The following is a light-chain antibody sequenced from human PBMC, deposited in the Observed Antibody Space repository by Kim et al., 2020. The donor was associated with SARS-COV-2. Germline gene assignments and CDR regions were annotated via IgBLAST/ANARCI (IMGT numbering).Light chain of an antibody. J-gene: IGKJ1*01. CDR3: HQTYSSLWT. Sequence: ASIGDRVTITCRASQSISTSLRWYQQKSGKAPNLLIYDASSLRSGVPSRFTGSGSETDFTLTISDLQPDDFATYYCHQTYSSLWTFGQGTKVDIK. CDR1: QSISTS. V-gene: IGKV1-39*01. CDR2: DAS.